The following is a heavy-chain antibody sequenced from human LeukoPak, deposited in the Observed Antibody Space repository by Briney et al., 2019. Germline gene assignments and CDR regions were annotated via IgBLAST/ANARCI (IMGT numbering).Heavy chain of an antibody. J-gene: IGHJ4*02. D-gene: IGHD3-10*01. Sequence: SETLSLTCTVSGGSLSSYSWSWIRQPPGKGLEWIGHIYYSGSPNYNPSLKSRVTMSLDTSKKQFSLKLISVTAADTAVYYCARVAYGSGSYYLDYWGQGTLVTVSS. CDR1: GGSLSSYS. CDR3: ARVAYGSGSYYLDY. V-gene: IGHV4-59*01. CDR2: IYYSGSP.